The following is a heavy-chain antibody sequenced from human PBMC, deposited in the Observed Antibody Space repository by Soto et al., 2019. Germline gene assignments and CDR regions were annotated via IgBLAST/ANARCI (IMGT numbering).Heavy chain of an antibody. D-gene: IGHD2-21*01. V-gene: IGHV3-33*01. CDR2: VWYDGSKK. Sequence: QVQLVESGGAVVQPGRSLRLSCAASGFTFSSNGMHWVRQAPGKGLEWVAVVWYDGSKKYYVDSVKGRFTISRDNSKNTVYLQMNSLRAEDTAVYYCAREKRGEPRYHYYMDVWGKGTTVTVSS. J-gene: IGHJ6*03. CDR3: AREKRGEPRYHYYMDV. CDR1: GFTFSSNG.